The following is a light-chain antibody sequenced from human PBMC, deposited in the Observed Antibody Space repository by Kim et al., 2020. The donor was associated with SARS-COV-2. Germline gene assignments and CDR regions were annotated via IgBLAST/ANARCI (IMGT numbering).Light chain of an antibody. J-gene: IGLJ2*01. CDR1: SGDITTNR. CDR3: HSFDGSSLVMV. Sequence: TVTLSCTRTSGDITTNRITWYQQPPGRPPNTVIFEDSRRPSGVPDRFSGSVDKSSNTASLTISGLETEDEADYYCHSFDGSSLVMVFGGGTQLTVL. CDR2: EDS. V-gene: IGLV6-57*01.